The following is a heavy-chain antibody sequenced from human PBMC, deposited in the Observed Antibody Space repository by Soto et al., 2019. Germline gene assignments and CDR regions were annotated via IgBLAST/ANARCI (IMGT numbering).Heavy chain of an antibody. D-gene: IGHD1-26*01. CDR1: GFTFSSYG. CDR3: AKDNGSPDGYDAFDI. J-gene: IGHJ3*02. CDR2: ISYDGSNK. Sequence: PGGSLRLSCAASGFTFSSYGMHWVRQAPGKGLEWVAVISYDGSNKYYADSVKGRFTISRDNSKNTLYLQMNSLRAEDTAVYYYAKDNGSPDGYDAFDIWGQVTMVTVSS. V-gene: IGHV3-30*18.